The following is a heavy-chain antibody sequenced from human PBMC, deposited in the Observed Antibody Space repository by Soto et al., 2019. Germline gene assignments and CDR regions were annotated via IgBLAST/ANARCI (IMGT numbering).Heavy chain of an antibody. CDR3: ARAGEYSSSSFDY. V-gene: IGHV3-21*01. Sequence: GGSLRLSCAASGCTFSSYSMNWVRQAPGKGLEWVSSISSSSSYIYYADSVKGRCTISRDNAKNSLYMQMNSLRAEDTAVYYCARAGEYSSSSFDYWGQGTLVTVSS. J-gene: IGHJ4*02. D-gene: IGHD6-6*01. CDR2: ISSSSSYI. CDR1: GCTFSSYS.